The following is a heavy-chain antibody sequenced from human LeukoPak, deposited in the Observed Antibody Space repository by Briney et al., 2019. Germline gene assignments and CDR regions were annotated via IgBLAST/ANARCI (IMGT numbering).Heavy chain of an antibody. CDR2: ISSSSSYI. CDR3: ARDVIAAAGGVPNFDY. D-gene: IGHD6-13*01. V-gene: IGHV3-21*01. Sequence: GGSLRLSCAASGFTFSSYSMNWVRQAPGKGLEWVSSISSSSSYIYYADSVKGRFTISRDNAKNSLYLQMNSLRAEDTAVYYCARDVIAAAGGVPNFDYWGQGTLVTVSS. CDR1: GFTFSSYS. J-gene: IGHJ4*02.